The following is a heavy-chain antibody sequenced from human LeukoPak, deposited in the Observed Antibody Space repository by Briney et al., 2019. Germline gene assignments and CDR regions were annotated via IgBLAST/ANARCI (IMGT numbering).Heavy chain of an antibody. CDR3: ARDSWIGTGTTSNWFDP. J-gene: IGHJ5*02. CDR2: VFYSGST. D-gene: IGHD1-1*01. Sequence: PSETLSLNCSVSGGSMTTSSYYWVWIRQPPGKGLEWIGSVFYSGSTDYNPSLQSRVTISIDTSKNRFSLKLSSVTAADTAVYYCARDSWIGTGTTSNWFDPWGQGTLVTVSS. V-gene: IGHV4-39*02. CDR1: GGSMTTSSYY.